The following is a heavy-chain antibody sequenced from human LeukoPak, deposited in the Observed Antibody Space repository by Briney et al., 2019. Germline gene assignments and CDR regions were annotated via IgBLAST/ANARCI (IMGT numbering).Heavy chain of an antibody. Sequence: GASVKVSCKTSGYTFTTYGISWVRQAPGKGLEWMGGFDPEDGETIYAQKFQGRVTMTEDTSTDTAYMELSSLRSEDTAVYYCATFPFTPDSGWYDVTPVVDYWGQGTLVTVSS. J-gene: IGHJ4*02. V-gene: IGHV1-24*01. CDR2: FDPEDGET. CDR3: ATFPFTPDSGWYDVTPVVDY. D-gene: IGHD6-19*01. CDR1: GYTFTTYG.